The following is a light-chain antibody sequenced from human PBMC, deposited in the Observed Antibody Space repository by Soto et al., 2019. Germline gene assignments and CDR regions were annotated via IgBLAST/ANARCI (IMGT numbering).Light chain of an antibody. J-gene: IGKJ4*01. Sequence: DIQMTQSPSSVSASVGDRVTITCRPSQGISKWLAWYQQKPGKAPKLLIYAAANVESGVPSRFSGSGSGTDFTLTISSLQPEDFATYSCQQAHSFPLTFGAGTKVEIK. CDR3: QQAHSFPLT. CDR2: AAA. V-gene: IGKV1-12*01. CDR1: QGISKW.